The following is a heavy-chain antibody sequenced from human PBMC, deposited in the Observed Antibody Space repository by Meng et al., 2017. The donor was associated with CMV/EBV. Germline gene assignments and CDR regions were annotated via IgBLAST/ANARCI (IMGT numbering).Heavy chain of an antibody. V-gene: IGHV3-74*01. CDR3: AKDLISTYYYDSSGSY. CDR2: IRFDGGET. Sequence: GESLKISCAASGFTFSSYSMHWVRQAPGKGLVWVSHIRFDGGETNYADSVKGRFSISRDNAKNTVYLQMNSLRAEDTAVYYCAKDLISTYYYDSSGSYWGQGTLVTVSS. D-gene: IGHD3-22*01. J-gene: IGHJ4*02. CDR1: GFTFSSYS.